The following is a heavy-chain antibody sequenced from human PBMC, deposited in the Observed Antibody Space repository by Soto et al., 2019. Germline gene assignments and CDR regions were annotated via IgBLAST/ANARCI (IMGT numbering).Heavy chain of an antibody. CDR3: AHKRGGYYDSSGYYHFDY. V-gene: IGHV2-5*02. D-gene: IGHD3-22*01. CDR1: GFSLSTSGVG. J-gene: IGHJ4*02. CDR2: IYWDDDK. Sequence: QITLKESGPTLVKPTQTLTLTCTFSGFSLSTSGVGVGWIRQPPGKALEWLALIYWDDDKRYSPSLKSRLTITKDTSKNKVVLTMTNMDPVDTATYYCAHKRGGYYDSSGYYHFDYWGQGTLVTVSS.